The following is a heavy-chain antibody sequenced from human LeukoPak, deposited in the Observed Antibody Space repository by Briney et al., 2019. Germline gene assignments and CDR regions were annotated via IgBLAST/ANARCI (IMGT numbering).Heavy chain of an antibody. D-gene: IGHD6-6*01. J-gene: IGHJ4*02. V-gene: IGHV1-2*02. CDR1: GYTFSDNF. CDR3: ARGSWQLAEEVY. Sequence: ASVKVSCKASGYTFSDNFMHWVRQAPGQGLEWMGWINPNNGDTNYAPKFQGRVTMTRDTSISTAYMELSSLRSGDTAVYYCARGSWQLAEEVYWGQGTLVTVSS. CDR2: INPNNGDT.